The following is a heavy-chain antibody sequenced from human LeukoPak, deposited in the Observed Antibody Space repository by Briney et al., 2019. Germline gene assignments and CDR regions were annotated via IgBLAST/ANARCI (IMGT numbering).Heavy chain of an antibody. CDR1: GFTFSSYE. CDR2: ISSSGSTI. D-gene: IGHD1-26*01. V-gene: IGHV3-48*03. J-gene: IGHJ3*02. Sequence: GGSLRLSCAASGFTFSSYEMNWVRQAPGKGLEWVSYISSSGSTIYYADSVKGRFTISRDNAKNSLYLQMNSLRAEDTAVYYCARHLSSGSYSAFDIWGQGTMVTVSS. CDR3: ARHLSSGSYSAFDI.